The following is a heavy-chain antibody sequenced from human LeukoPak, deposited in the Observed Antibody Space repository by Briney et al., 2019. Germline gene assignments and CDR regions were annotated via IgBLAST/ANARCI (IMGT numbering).Heavy chain of an antibody. D-gene: IGHD2-21*02. CDR2: IYSGGST. Sequence: GGSLRLSCAASGFTVSSNYMSWVRQAPGKGLEWVSVIYSGGSTYYADSVKGRFTIYRDNSKNTLYLQMNSLRAEDTAVYYCARGPLYCGGDCYPYYFDYWGQGTLVTVSS. J-gene: IGHJ4*02. CDR3: ARGPLYCGGDCYPYYFDY. CDR1: GFTVSSNY. V-gene: IGHV3-66*01.